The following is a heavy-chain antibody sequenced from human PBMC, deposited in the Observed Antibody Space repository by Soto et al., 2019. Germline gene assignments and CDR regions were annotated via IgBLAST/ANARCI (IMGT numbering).Heavy chain of an antibody. Sequence: PGGSVRLSCAVSGFSFSTYAMHWVRQAPGKGLEWLAIIWFDGVKEYYAESVRGRFTISIDNSKNTVFLQMDTVGAEDSALYYCTRATFDVWGQGTTVTVSS. V-gene: IGHV3-33*01. CDR2: IWFDGVKE. J-gene: IGHJ6*02. CDR3: TRATFDV. CDR1: GFSFSTYA.